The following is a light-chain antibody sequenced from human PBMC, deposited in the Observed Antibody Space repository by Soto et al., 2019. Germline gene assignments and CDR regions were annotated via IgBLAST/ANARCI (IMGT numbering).Light chain of an antibody. CDR3: QQANSFPLIT. CDR2: QAS. Sequence: DIPMTQSPATLSASVGDRVTIPCRASQSTSSYLAWYQQKPGKAPKLLIYQASSLENGVPSRFSGSGSGTEFSLTISSLQPEDFATYYCQQANSFPLITFGQGTRLEIK. V-gene: IGKV1-5*03. CDR1: QSTSSY. J-gene: IGKJ5*01.